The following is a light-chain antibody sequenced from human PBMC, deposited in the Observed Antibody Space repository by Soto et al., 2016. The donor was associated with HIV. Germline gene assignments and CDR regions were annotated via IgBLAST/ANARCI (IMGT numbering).Light chain of an antibody. CDR2: KDT. CDR1: ALPKEY. Sequence: SYELTQPPSVSVSPGQTASITCSGDALPKEYAYWYQQKPGQAPTLVIYKDTERPSGIPERFSASSSGTTVTLTISGVEAEDEADYYCQSADNSGTYGGVFGGGTKLTVL. CDR3: QSADNSGTYGGV. J-gene: IGLJ3*02. V-gene: IGLV3-25*03.